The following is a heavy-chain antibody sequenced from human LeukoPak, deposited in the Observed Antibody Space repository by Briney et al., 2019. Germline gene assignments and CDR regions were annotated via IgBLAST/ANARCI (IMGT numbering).Heavy chain of an antibody. J-gene: IGHJ6*02. CDR3: ARADPSPRYSSGWEGYYYGMDV. CDR1: GGTFSSYA. Sequence: GASVKVSCKASGGTFSSYAISWVRQAPGQGLEWMGRIIPILGIANYAQKFQGRVTITADKSTSTAYMELSSLRSEDTAVYYCARADPSPRYSSGWEGYYYGMDVWGQGTTVTVSS. V-gene: IGHV1-69*04. D-gene: IGHD6-19*01. CDR2: IIPILGIA.